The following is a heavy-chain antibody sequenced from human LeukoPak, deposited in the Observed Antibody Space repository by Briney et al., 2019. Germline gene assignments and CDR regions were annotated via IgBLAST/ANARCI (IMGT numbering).Heavy chain of an antibody. CDR1: GGSFSGYY. CDR2: INHSGST. D-gene: IGHD3-3*01. J-gene: IGHJ4*02. CDR3: ARGWEDDFWSGYYPD. Sequence: PSETLSLTCAVYGGSFSGYYWSWIRQPPGKGLEWIGEINHSGSTNYNPSLKSRVTISVDTSKNQFSLKLSSVTAADTAVYYCARGWEDDFWSGYYPDWGQGTLVTVSS. V-gene: IGHV4-34*01.